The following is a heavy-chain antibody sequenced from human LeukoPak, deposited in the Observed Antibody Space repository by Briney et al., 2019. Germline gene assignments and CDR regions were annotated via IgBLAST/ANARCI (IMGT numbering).Heavy chain of an antibody. D-gene: IGHD3-10*01. J-gene: IGHJ5*02. CDR1: GYSFTTYW. V-gene: IGHV5-51*01. CDR2: IFPDDSDT. CDR3: ARQRGGSGTINWLDP. Sequence: GESPKISCKASGYSFTTYWIGWVRQLPGEGLEWMGVIFPDDSDTRYSPSFQGQVTISADKSISTAYLQWTSLKASDTAMYYCARQRGGSGTINWLDPWGRGTLVTVSS.